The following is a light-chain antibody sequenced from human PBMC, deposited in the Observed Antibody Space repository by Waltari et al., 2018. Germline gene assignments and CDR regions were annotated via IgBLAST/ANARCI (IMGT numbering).Light chain of an antibody. J-gene: IGLJ3*02. V-gene: IGLV1-51*01. CDR3: GTWDTSLSAGV. Sequence: TQPPSVSAAPGQKVTISCSGSNSNIGKSYVAWYQHLPGTAPKLLIYDNTQRPSGIPDRFSDSKSGTSATLGITGLQIGDEADYYCGTWDTSLSAGVFGGGTKLTVL. CDR2: DNT. CDR1: NSNIGKSY.